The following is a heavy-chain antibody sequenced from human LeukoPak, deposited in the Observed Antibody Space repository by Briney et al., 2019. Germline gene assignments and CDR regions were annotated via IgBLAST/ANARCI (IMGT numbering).Heavy chain of an antibody. CDR2: INPNSGGT. D-gene: IGHD3-22*01. Sequence: ASVKVSCKASGYTFTDYYMHWVRQAPGQGLEWMGWINPNSGGTNYAQKFQGRVTMTRDTSISTAYMELSRLRSDDTAVYYCARALSYYYDSSGLNWFDPWGQGTLVTVSS. CDR1: GYTFTDYY. CDR3: ARALSYYYDSSGLNWFDP. J-gene: IGHJ5*02. V-gene: IGHV1-2*02.